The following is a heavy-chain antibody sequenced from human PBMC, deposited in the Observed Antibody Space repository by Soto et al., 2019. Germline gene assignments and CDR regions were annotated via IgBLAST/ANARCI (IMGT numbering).Heavy chain of an antibody. D-gene: IGHD6-13*01. V-gene: IGHV1-8*01. J-gene: IGHJ4*02. Sequence: GASVKVSCKASGYTFTSYDINWVRQATGQGLEWMGWMNPNSGNTGYAQKFQGRVTMTRNTSISTAYMELSSLRSEDTAVYYCARGRFLLYSSSWYVTLRSDPRQNRPYYFDYWGQGTLVTVSS. CDR3: ARGRFLLYSSSWYVTLRSDPRQNRPYYFDY. CDR2: MNPNSGNT. CDR1: GYTFTSYD.